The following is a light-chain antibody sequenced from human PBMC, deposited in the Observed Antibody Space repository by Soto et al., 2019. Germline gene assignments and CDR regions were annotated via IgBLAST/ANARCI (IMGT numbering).Light chain of an antibody. J-gene: IGKJ1*01. CDR3: QQLNNYPRT. Sequence: DIQLTQSPSFLSASVGDRVTITCRASQGISSYLAWYQQKPGKAPKLLISTASTLQSGVPSRISGSGSGTEFTLTISSLQPEDFATYYCQQLNNYPRTFGQGTKVDIK. V-gene: IGKV1-9*01. CDR1: QGISSY. CDR2: TAS.